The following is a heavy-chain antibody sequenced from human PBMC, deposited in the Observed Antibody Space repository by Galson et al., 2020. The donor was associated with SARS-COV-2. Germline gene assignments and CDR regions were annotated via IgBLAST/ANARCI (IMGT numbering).Heavy chain of an antibody. J-gene: IGHJ4*02. Sequence: ESLKISCAASGFLFSSYAVSWVRQAPGKGLEWVSVITGSGYSTYYADSVKGRFTVSRDNSKNTEYLQMNSLRAEDTAVYYCSTPYDSSAYPNYCGQGTLVTVSS. CDR2: ITGSGYST. CDR1: GFLFSSYA. CDR3: STPYDSSAYPNY. V-gene: IGHV3-23*01. D-gene: IGHD3-22*01.